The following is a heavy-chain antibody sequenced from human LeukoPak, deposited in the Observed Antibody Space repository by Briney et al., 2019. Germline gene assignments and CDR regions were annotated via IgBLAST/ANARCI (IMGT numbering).Heavy chain of an antibody. CDR3: AKIAEAVSSNYYFDY. J-gene: IGHJ4*02. D-gene: IGHD2-21*01. Sequence: GGSLRLSCAASGFTFSSYAMSWVRQAPGKGLGWVSAISGSGGSTYYADSVKGRLTISRDNSKNTLYLQMNSLRAEDTAVYYCAKIAEAVSSNYYFDYWGQGTLVTVSS. V-gene: IGHV3-23*01. CDR2: ISGSGGST. CDR1: GFTFSSYA.